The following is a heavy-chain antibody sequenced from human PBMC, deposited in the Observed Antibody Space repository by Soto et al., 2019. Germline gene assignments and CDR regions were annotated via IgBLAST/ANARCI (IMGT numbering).Heavy chain of an antibody. Sequence: VQLQQWGAGLLKPSETLSLTCAVNGGSLSYDYWSWIRQPPGKGLEWVSAISGSGGTSYFADSVRGRFTISRDNSKNTLYLQLSSLRVEDTAEYFCAKGRGSSWTIDYWGHGTLVTVSS. CDR1: GGSLSYDY. J-gene: IGHJ4*01. CDR2: ISGSGGTS. CDR3: AKGRGSSWTIDY. D-gene: IGHD6-13*01. V-gene: IGHV3-23*01.